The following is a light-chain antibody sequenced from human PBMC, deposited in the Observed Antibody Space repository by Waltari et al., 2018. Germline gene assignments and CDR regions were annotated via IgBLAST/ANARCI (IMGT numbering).Light chain of an antibody. CDR1: QSLLYSSDNKNY. CDR3: QQYYGTPRT. Sequence: DIVMTQSPDSLAVSLGERATINCKSSQSLLYSSDNKNYLAWFQQKPGQPPNLLIYWASTRESGVPDRFSGSGSGTDFTLTISSLQAEDAAVYYCQQYYGTPRTFGRGTKVEVK. V-gene: IGKV4-1*01. J-gene: IGKJ1*01. CDR2: WAS.